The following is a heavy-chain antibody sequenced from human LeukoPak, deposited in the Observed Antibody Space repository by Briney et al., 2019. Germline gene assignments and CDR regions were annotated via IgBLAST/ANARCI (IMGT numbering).Heavy chain of an antibody. V-gene: IGHV3-30*04. Sequence: PGGSLRLSCAASGFTFSSYAMHWVRQAPGKGLEWVAVISYDGSNKYYADSVKGRFTISRDNSKNTLYLQMNSLRAEDTAVYYCARDPLGVSFIHYYFDYWGQGTLVTVSS. CDR2: ISYDGSNK. CDR1: GFTFSSYA. J-gene: IGHJ4*02. D-gene: IGHD3-16*01. CDR3: ARDPLGVSFIHYYFDY.